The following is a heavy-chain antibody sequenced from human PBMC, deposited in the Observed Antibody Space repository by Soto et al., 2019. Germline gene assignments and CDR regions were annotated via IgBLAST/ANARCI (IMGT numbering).Heavy chain of an antibody. CDR3: AKSAGSGSYYNPQDY. CDR2: ISGSGGST. J-gene: IGHJ4*02. V-gene: IGHV3-23*01. Sequence: GGSLRLSCAASGFTFSSYAMHWVRQAPGKGLEWVAVISGSGGSTYYADSVKGRFTISRDNSKNTLYLQMNSLRAEDTAVYYCAKSAGSGSYYNPQDYWGQGTLVTVSS. D-gene: IGHD3-10*01. CDR1: GFTFSSYA.